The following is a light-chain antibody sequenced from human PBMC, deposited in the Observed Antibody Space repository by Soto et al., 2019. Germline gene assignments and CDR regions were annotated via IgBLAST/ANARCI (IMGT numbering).Light chain of an antibody. Sequence: QSALTQPRSVSGSPGQSVTISCAGTARDIGTYNYVSWYQQHPGKAPKLIIYDVSKRPSGVPDRFSGSRSGNTASLTISGLQAEDEAHYHCCSYAGSWLFGGGTKVTVL. CDR3: CSYAGSWL. V-gene: IGLV2-11*01. CDR1: ARDIGTYNY. CDR2: DVS. J-gene: IGLJ3*02.